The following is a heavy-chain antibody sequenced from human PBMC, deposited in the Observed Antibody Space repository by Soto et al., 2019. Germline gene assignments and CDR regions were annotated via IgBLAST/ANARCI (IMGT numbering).Heavy chain of an antibody. CDR2: IYYSGST. V-gene: IGHV4-59*08. D-gene: IGHD3-22*01. Sequence: SETLSLTCTVSGGSISSYYWSWIRQPPGKGLEWIGYIYYSGSTNYNPSLKSRVTISVDTSKNQFSLKLSSVTAADTAVYYCARGSGYYYWNDYWGQGTLVTVSS. CDR3: ARGSGYYYWNDY. CDR1: GGSISSYY. J-gene: IGHJ4*02.